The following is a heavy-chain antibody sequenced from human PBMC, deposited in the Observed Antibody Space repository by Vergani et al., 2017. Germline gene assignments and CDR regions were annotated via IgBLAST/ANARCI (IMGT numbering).Heavy chain of an antibody. J-gene: IGHJ4*02. CDR2: IYHSGST. Sequence: QVQLQESGPGLVEPSETLSLTCAVSGYSIRNGYYWGWIRQPPGKGLEWIGSIYHSGSTHYNPSLKSRVTISVDTSKNDFSLQVTSMTAADTAVYYCTRQPQEGASGPPSVPTRGQGMSVIVSS. CDR1: GYSIRNGYY. V-gene: IGHV4-38-2*01. CDR3: TRQPQEGASGPPSVPT. D-gene: IGHD5-12*01.